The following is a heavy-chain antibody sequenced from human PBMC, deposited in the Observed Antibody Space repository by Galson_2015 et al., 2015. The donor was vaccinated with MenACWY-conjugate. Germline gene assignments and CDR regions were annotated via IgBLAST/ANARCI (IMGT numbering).Heavy chain of an antibody. D-gene: IGHD1-1*01. CDR1: GFTFNNYW. Sequence: SLRLSCAASGFTFNNYWMHWVRQPPGKGLEWISYIKADGSISNYADSVKGRFTISTDNAKNMVYLQMDGLGDEDTAVYFCARDNNWSFDSWGQGPLVTVSS. CDR2: IKADGSIS. V-gene: IGHV3-74*01. CDR3: ARDNNWSFDS. J-gene: IGHJ4*02.